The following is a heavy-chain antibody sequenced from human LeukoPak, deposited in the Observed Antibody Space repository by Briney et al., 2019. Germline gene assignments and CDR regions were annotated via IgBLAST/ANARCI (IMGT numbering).Heavy chain of an antibody. D-gene: IGHD3-22*01. CDR1: SGSVSTSSYY. V-gene: IGHV4-39*01. Sequence: SETLSLTCTVSSGSVSTSSYYWGWIRQPPGKGLEWIGSIYYSGSTYYNPSLKSRVTISVDTSKNQFSLKLSSVTAADTAVYYCARQGNYYDSSGYYVVDYWGQGTLVTVSS. CDR3: ARQGNYYDSSGYYVVDY. J-gene: IGHJ4*02. CDR2: IYYSGST.